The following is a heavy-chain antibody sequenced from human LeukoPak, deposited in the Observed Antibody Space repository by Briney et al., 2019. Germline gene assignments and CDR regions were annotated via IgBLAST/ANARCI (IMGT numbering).Heavy chain of an antibody. V-gene: IGHV3-30*18. Sequence: PGRSLRLSCATSGFIFNNFDMNWVRQTPGKGLDWVAGITYDGSQKYYADSVEGRFTISRDKFNNTLYLQMNSLRTEDTAVYYCAKDSKLWSNRRHFDPWGQGTLVTVS. CDR1: GFIFNNFD. CDR2: ITYDGSQK. J-gene: IGHJ5*02. D-gene: IGHD1-14*01. CDR3: AKDSKLWSNRRHFDP.